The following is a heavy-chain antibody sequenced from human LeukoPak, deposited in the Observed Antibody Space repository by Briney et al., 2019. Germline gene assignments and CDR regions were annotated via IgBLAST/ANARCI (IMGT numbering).Heavy chain of an antibody. D-gene: IGHD5-12*01. J-gene: IGHJ4*02. V-gene: IGHV3-23*01. Sequence: GESLRVSCAASGFTFSSYAMSCVRQAPGKGLEWVSAISGSGGSTYYADSVKGRFTISRDNAKNTLFLQMNSLRAEDTAVYYCAKESRGYSAYVFHYWGQGTLVTVSS. CDR3: AKESRGYSAYVFHY. CDR2: ISGSGGST. CDR1: GFTFSSYA.